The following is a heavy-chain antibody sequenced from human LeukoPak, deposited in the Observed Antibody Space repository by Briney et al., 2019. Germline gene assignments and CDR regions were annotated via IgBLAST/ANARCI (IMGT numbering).Heavy chain of an antibody. CDR2: VYYSGST. Sequence: PSETLSLTCTVSGGSIIGYYWSWIRQPPGKGLEWIGYVYYSGSTNYNPSLKSRVTISVDTSKNQFSLNLSSVTAADTAVYYCARLRDEGYSYGSLDYWGQGTLVTVSS. CDR1: GGSIIGYY. J-gene: IGHJ4*02. CDR3: ARLRDEGYSYGSLDY. D-gene: IGHD5-18*01. V-gene: IGHV4-59*08.